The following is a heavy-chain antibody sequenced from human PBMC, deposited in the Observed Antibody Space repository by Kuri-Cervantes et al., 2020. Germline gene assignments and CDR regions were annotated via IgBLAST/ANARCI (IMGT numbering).Heavy chain of an antibody. CDR3: AVKGYSYGPHYYYGMDV. D-gene: IGHD5-18*01. CDR1: GYSFTSYW. CDR2: IYPGDSDT. J-gene: IGHJ6*02. Sequence: GESLKISCKGSGYSFTSYWISWVRQMPGKGLEWMGIIYPGDSDTRYSPSFQGQVTISADKSISTAYLQWSSLKASDTAMYYCAVKGYSYGPHYYYGMDVWGQGTTVTVSS. V-gene: IGHV5-51*01.